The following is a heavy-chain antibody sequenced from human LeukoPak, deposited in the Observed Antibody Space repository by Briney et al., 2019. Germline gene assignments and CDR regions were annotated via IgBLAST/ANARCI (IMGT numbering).Heavy chain of an antibody. CDR2: ISSSSTYI. CDR3: AREGYSAYGLDN. Sequence: PGGSLRLSCVASGFIFSSYNINWVRLAPGKGLEWVSSISSSSTYIYYADSVKGRFTISRDNPKNSLDLQMDSLRVEDTAVYYCAREGYSAYGLDNWGQGTLVTVSS. CDR1: GFIFSSYN. J-gene: IGHJ4*02. V-gene: IGHV3-21*01. D-gene: IGHD5-12*01.